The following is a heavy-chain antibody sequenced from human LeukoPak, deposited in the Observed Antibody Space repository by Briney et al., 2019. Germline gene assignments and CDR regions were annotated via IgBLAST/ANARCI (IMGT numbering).Heavy chain of an antibody. J-gene: IGHJ4*02. CDR1: GGSFNGYY. D-gene: IGHD3-10*01. CDR3: ARVGPYYYCSGRYFLDY. CDR2: IYYSGST. V-gene: IGHV4-59*01. Sequence: SETLSLTCAVYGGSFNGYYWSCIRQPPGKGLEWIGYIYYSGSTNYNPSLKSRVTISVDTSKNQFSLKLSSVTAADTAVYYCARVGPYYYCSGRYFLDYWGQGTLVTVPS.